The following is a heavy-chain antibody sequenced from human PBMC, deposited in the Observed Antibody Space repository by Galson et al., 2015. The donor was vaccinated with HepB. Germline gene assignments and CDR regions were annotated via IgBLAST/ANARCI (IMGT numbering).Heavy chain of an antibody. CDR1: GYTLTELS. D-gene: IGHD5-12*01. CDR3: ATFHSGYDLGGYHFDY. CDR2: FDPEDGET. V-gene: IGHV1-24*01. Sequence: VKVSCKVSGYTLTELSMHWVRQAPGKGLEWMGGFDPEDGETIYAQKFQGRVTMTEDTSTDTAYMELSSLRSEDTAVYYCATFHSGYDLGGYHFDYWGQGTLVTVSS. J-gene: IGHJ4*02.